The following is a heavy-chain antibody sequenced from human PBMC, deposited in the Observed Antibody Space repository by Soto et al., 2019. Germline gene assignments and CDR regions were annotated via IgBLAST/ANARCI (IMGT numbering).Heavy chain of an antibody. D-gene: IGHD3-3*01. Sequence: EVQLLESGGGLVQPGGSLRLSCAASGFTFSTYTMSWVRQAPGKGLEWVSATGGSDGSTYYADSVKGRVTISRDNSKNTLYLQMKSLRVEDTAIDYCAIVGPRVRGFDYWGQGTLVTVSS. CDR3: AIVGPRVRGFDY. CDR1: GFTFSTYT. V-gene: IGHV3-23*01. J-gene: IGHJ4*02. CDR2: TGGSDGST.